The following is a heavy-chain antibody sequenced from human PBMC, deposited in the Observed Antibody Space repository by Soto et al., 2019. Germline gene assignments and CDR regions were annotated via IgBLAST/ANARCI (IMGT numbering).Heavy chain of an antibody. V-gene: IGHV3-23*01. CDR1: GFTFSSYA. Sequence: EVQLLESGGGLVQPGGSLRLSCAASGFTFSSYAMSWVRQAPGKGLEWVSAISGSGGSTYYADSVKGRFPISRDNSKNTLYPQMNSLRAEDTAVDYCAKVPIPRWLQFPGNPNPTYGMDVWGQGTTVTVSS. CDR2: ISGSGGST. J-gene: IGHJ6*02. D-gene: IGHD5-12*01. CDR3: AKVPIPRWLQFPGNPNPTYGMDV.